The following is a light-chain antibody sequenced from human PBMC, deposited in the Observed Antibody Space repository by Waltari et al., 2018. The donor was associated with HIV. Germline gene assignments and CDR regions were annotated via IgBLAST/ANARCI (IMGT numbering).Light chain of an antibody. CDR1: SSDVGSYNL. CDR3: CSYARSGIP. Sequence: QSALTQPAPVSGSFGQSITISCTGTSSDVGSYNLVWYQYHPGKAPKLIIYEVSKRPSGVSNRFSGSKSGNTASLTVSGLQAEDEAHYYCCSYARSGIPFGGGTKLTVL. J-gene: IGLJ2*01. CDR2: EVS. V-gene: IGLV2-23*02.